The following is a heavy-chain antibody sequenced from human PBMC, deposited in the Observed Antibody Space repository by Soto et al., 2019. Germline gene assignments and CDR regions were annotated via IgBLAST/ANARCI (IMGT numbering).Heavy chain of an antibody. CDR2: IGNSTNTM. J-gene: IGHJ4*02. CDR3: VGARHSSY. Sequence: EVQLVESGGGLVQPGGSLRLSCAASGFSFSRYSMNWVRQAPGKGLEWVSYIGNSTNTMYYADSVKGRFTISRDNAKNSLYLQMHSLRDDDTAVYYCVGARHSSYWGQGNLVTVSS. D-gene: IGHD6-6*01. CDR1: GFSFSRYS. V-gene: IGHV3-48*02.